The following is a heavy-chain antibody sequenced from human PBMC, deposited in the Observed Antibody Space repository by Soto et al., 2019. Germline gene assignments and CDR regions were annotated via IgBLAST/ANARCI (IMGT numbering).Heavy chain of an antibody. Sequence: QVQLVESGGGVVQPGRSLRLSCAASGFTFSSYGMHWVRQAPGKGLEWVAVIWYDGSNKYYADSVKGRFTISRDNSKNTLYLQMNSLRAEETAVYYCARGGYYDSSGYYSRWGQGTLVTVSS. V-gene: IGHV3-33*01. CDR3: ARGGYYDSSGYYSR. D-gene: IGHD3-22*01. J-gene: IGHJ4*02. CDR1: GFTFSSYG. CDR2: IWYDGSNK.